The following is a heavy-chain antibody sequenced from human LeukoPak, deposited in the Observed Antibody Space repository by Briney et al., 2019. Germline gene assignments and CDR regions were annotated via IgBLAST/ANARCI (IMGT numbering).Heavy chain of an antibody. V-gene: IGHV1-69*02. D-gene: IGHD1-1*01. CDR1: GYTFTGYY. CDR3: AFGYNWNDGGSLDY. CDR2: IIPILGIA. Sequence: SVKVSCKASGYTFTGYYMHWVRQAPGQGLEWMGRIIPILGIANYAQKFQGRVTITADKSTSTAYMELSSLRSEDTAVYYCAFGYNWNDGGSLDYWGQGTLVTVSS. J-gene: IGHJ4*02.